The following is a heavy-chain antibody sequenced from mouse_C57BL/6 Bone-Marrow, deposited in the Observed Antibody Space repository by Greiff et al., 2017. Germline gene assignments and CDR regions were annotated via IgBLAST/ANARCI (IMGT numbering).Heavy chain of an antibody. Sequence: EVQRVESGGGLVQPGGSLKLSCAASGFTFSDYYMYWVRQTPEKRLEWVAYISNGGGSTYYPDTVKGRFTISRDNAKNTLYLQMGRLKSEDTAMYYCARQTPFYYGYDCYAMDYWGQGTSVTVSS. D-gene: IGHD2-2*01. CDR3: ARQTPFYYGYDCYAMDY. J-gene: IGHJ4*01. CDR2: ISNGGGST. CDR1: GFTFSDYY. V-gene: IGHV5-12*01.